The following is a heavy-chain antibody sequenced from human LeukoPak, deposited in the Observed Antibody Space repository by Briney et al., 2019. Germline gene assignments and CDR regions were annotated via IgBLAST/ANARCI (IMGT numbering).Heavy chain of an antibody. V-gene: IGHV3-21*01. CDR2: ISSSSSYI. Sequence: PGGSLRLSCAASGITFSSYSMNWVRQAPGKGLEWVSSISSSSSYIYYADSVKGRFTISRDNAKNSLYLQMNSLRAEDTAVYYCARAKLNIVGATTAFDYWGQGTLVTVSS. D-gene: IGHD1-26*01. J-gene: IGHJ4*02. CDR1: GITFSSYS. CDR3: ARAKLNIVGATTAFDY.